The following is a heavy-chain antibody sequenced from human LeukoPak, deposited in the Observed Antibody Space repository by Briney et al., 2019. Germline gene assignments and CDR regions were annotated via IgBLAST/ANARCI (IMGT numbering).Heavy chain of an antibody. D-gene: IGHD6-19*01. CDR3: AKDRVGAVADLFDY. V-gene: IGHV1-2*02. Sequence: GASVKVSCKASGYTFTGYYMHWVRQAPGQGLEWMGWINPNSGGTNYAQKFQGRVTMTRDTSISTAYMELSRLRSDDTAIYYCAKDRVGAVADLFDYWGQGTLVTVSS. CDR2: INPNSGGT. CDR1: GYTFTGYY. J-gene: IGHJ4*02.